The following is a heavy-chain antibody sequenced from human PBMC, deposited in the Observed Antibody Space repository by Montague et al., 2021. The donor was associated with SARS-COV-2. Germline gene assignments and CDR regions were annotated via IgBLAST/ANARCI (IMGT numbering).Heavy chain of an antibody. D-gene: IGHD5-12*01. V-gene: IGHV4-39*01. Sequence: SETLSLTCTVSGGSISSSTYYWGWIRQPPGKGLEWIGSIYYSGSTYYNPSLKSRVTISADTSKNQFSLKLSSVTAADTAVYYCARHGWGWLRLLRPFDYWGQGTLVTVSS. CDR2: IYYSGST. J-gene: IGHJ4*02. CDR1: GGSISSSTYY. CDR3: ARHGWGWLRLLRPFDY.